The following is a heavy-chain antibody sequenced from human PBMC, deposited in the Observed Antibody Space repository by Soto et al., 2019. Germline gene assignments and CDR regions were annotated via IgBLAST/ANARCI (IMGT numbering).Heavy chain of an antibody. V-gene: IGHV3-7*01. Sequence: GGSLRLSCAVSGFTFSTHWMRWVRQAPGKGLEGVASIKEDGSEKNYVDSVKGRFTISRDNAKDSLFLQMDSLRVDDTAVYYCARTRSQSRSFDYWGQGTLVTVSS. CDR1: GFTFSTHW. CDR2: IKEDGSEK. J-gene: IGHJ4*02. CDR3: ARTRSQSRSFDY.